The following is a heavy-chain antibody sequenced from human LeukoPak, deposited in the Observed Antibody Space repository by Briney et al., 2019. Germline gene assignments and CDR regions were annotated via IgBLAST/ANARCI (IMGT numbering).Heavy chain of an antibody. CDR2: IYTSGST. CDR3: ASSGYSYGYYFDY. D-gene: IGHD5-18*01. J-gene: IGHJ4*02. CDR1: GGSISSGSYY. Sequence: SETLSLTCTVSGGSISSGSYYWSWIRQPAGKGLEWIGRIYTSGSTNYNPSLKSRVTISVYTSKNQFSLKLSSVTAADTAVYYCASSGYSYGYYFDYWGQGTLVTVSS. V-gene: IGHV4-61*02.